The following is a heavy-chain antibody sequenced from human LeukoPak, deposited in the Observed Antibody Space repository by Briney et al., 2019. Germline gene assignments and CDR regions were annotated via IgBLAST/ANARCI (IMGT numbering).Heavy chain of an antibody. CDR2: IYYSGST. V-gene: IGHV4-59*01. Sequence: KPSETLSLTCTVSGGSISSYYWSWIRQPPGKGLEWIGYIYYSGSTNYNPSLKSRVTISVDTSKNQFSLKLSSVTAADTAVYYCARDYYYYGMDVWGQGTTDTVSS. CDR1: GGSISSYY. J-gene: IGHJ6*02. CDR3: ARDYYYYGMDV.